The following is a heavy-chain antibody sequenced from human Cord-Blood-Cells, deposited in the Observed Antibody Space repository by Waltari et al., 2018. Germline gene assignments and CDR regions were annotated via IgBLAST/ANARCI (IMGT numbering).Heavy chain of an antibody. D-gene: IGHD6-6*01. CDR1: GGSISSSSYY. J-gene: IGHJ4*02. V-gene: IGHV4-39*01. CDR2: IYYSGST. Sequence: QLQLQESGPGLVKPSETLSLTCTVSGGSISSSSYYWGWIRQPPGKGLEWIGSIYYSGSTYYNPSLKSRVTISVDTSKNQFSLKLSSVTAADTAVYYCARQPASSIAARLGFSYFDYWGQGTLVTVSS. CDR3: ARQPASSIAARLGFSYFDY.